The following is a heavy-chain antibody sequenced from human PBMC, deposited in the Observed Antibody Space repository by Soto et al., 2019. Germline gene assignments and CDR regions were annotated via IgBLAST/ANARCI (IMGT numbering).Heavy chain of an antibody. CDR2: VSAYNGNT. CDR3: SRGGRSWQPHEDY. D-gene: IGHD6-13*01. Sequence: QVQLVQSGAEVKKPGASMKVSCKASGFTFTSYGISWVRQAPGQGLEWMGWVSAYNGNTHYAQKLQGRVTMTTATSTTTADMELRSLRSDDTAVYYCSRGGRSWQPHEDYWGQGTLVTVSS. J-gene: IGHJ4*02. V-gene: IGHV1-18*01. CDR1: GFTFTSYG.